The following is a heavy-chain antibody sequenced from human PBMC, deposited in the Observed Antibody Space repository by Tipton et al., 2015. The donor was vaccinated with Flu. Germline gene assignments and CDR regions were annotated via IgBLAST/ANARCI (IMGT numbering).Heavy chain of an antibody. CDR3: AREWGDAFDI. J-gene: IGHJ3*02. V-gene: IGHV4-59*01. CDR2: IYSSGST. D-gene: IGHD3-16*01. Sequence: TLSLTCSVSGGSITNYYWSWIRQPPGKGLEWIGYIYSSGSTTYNPSLKSRVSMSADTSMNQFSLRLNSMTAADTAVYYCAREWGDAFDIWGQGTMVTVSS. CDR1: GGSITNYY.